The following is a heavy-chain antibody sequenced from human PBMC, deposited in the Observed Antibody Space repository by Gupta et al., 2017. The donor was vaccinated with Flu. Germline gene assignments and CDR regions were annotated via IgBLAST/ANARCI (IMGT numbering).Heavy chain of an antibody. J-gene: IGHJ4*02. D-gene: IGHD6-19*01. CDR3: ARVVQWLVLIDY. Sequence: VRQAPGKGLEWVANIKQDGSEKYYVDSVKGRFTISRDNAKNSLYLQMNSLRAEDTAVYYCARVVQWLVLIDYWGQGTLVTVSS. V-gene: IGHV3-7*01. CDR2: IKQDGSEK.